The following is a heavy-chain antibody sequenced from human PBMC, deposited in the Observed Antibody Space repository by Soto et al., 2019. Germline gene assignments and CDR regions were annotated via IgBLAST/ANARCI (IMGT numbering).Heavy chain of an antibody. CDR2: ISSSSSTI. CDR3: ARDPAPYYYGSGDTSHWFDP. J-gene: IGHJ5*02. D-gene: IGHD3-10*01. Sequence: GGSLRLSCAASGFTFSSYSMNWVRQAPGKGLEWVSYISSSSSTIYYADSVKGRFTISRDNAKNSLYLQMNSLRAEDTAVYYCARDPAPYYYGSGDTSHWFDPWGQGTLVTVSS. V-gene: IGHV3-48*01. CDR1: GFTFSSYS.